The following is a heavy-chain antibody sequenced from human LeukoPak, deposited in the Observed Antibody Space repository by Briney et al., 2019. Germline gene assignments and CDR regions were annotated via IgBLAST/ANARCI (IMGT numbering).Heavy chain of an antibody. CDR1: GFIFSSCA. J-gene: IGHJ3*02. V-gene: IGHV3-30*01. Sequence: GRSLRLSCAASGFIFSSCAMHSIRQAPGKGLEWVAVISNDGNSEYYADSVKARFTISRDNSKNTLYLQMNTLRVEDTAVYYCAGAGGCSSTSCYRAFDIWGQGSMVTVSS. D-gene: IGHD2-2*01. CDR2: ISNDGNSE. CDR3: AGAGGCSSTSCYRAFDI.